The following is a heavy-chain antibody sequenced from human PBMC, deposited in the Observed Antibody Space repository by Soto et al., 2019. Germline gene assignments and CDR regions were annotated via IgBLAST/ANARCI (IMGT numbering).Heavy chain of an antibody. CDR3: ARDYSNPDYYYYYYMDV. CDR2: INSDGSST. D-gene: IGHD4-4*01. CDR1: GFTFSSYW. Sequence: GGSLRLSCAASGFTFSSYWMHWVRQAPGKGLVWVSRINSDGSSTFYADSVKGRFTISRDNAKNTLYLQMNSLRAEDTAVYYCARDYSNPDYYYYYYMDVWGKGTTVTVSS. V-gene: IGHV3-74*01. J-gene: IGHJ6*03.